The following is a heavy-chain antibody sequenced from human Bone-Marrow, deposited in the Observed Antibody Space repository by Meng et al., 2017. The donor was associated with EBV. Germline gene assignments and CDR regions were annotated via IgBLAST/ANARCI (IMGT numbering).Heavy chain of an antibody. V-gene: IGHV4-34*01. Sequence: QGQVQQWGARLLKPSETLSFTCAVYGGSFRGYYWSWLTQPPGKGLAWIGEINHSASTNYIPSLKSRITVSVDTSKNQFSLKLSSVTAADTAVYYCARERPRISTARPYYFDYWGQGTLVTVSS. CDR2: INHSAST. D-gene: IGHD2/OR15-2a*01. CDR1: GGSFRGYY. CDR3: ARERPRISTARPYYFDY. J-gene: IGHJ4*02.